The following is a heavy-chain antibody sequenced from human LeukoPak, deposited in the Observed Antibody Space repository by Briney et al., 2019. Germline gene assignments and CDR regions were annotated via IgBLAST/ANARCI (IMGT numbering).Heavy chain of an antibody. CDR1: GFTFSDYY. V-gene: IGHV3-11*04. CDR3: AVYCSSTSCYFV. Sequence: GGSLRLSCAASGFTFSDYYMTWIRQAPGKGLEWVSYISSSGSIIYYADSVKGRFTISRDNAKNTLYLQMNSLRAEDTAVYYCAVYCSSTSCYFVWGQGTLVTVSS. CDR2: ISSSGSII. D-gene: IGHD2-2*01. J-gene: IGHJ4*02.